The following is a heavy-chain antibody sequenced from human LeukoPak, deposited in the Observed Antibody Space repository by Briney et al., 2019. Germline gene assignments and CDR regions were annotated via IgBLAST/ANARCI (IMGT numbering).Heavy chain of an antibody. CDR2: IYYSGST. CDR1: GGSISSSSYY. V-gene: IGHV4-39*01. J-gene: IGHJ4*02. D-gene: IGHD3-22*01. CDR3: ARHAPSVWYDSSGYYQGYFDY. Sequence: PSETLSLTCTVSGGSISSSSYYWGWIRQPPGKGLEWIGSIYYSGSTYYNPSLKSRVTISVDTSKNQFSLKLSSVTAADTAVYYCARHAPSVWYDSSGYYQGYFDYWGQGTLVTVSS.